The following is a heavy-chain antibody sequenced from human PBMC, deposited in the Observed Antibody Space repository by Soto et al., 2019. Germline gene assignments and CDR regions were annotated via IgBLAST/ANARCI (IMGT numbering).Heavy chain of an antibody. J-gene: IGHJ4*02. D-gene: IGHD1-7*01. V-gene: IGHV1-69*06. CDR3: ASVSLLTRTQQAFHY. CDR1: GCTFSSYT. CDR2: IIPIFGTA. Sequence: VQLVQSGDEVKKPGSSVKVSCKASGCTFSSYTISWVRQAPGQGLEWLGGIIPIFGTANYAQKFQGRVTITADKSTSTAYMWLSSLRSEDTTVYYCASVSLLTRTQQAFHYRSQGILVTVSS.